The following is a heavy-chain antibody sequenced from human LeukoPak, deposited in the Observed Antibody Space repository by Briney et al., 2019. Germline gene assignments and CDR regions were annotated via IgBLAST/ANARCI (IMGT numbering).Heavy chain of an antibody. J-gene: IGHJ6*03. Sequence: GGSLRLSCAASGFTFSNAWMSWVRQAPGKGLEWVGRIKSKTDGGTTDYAAPVKGRFNISSENSKNTLYLEMNSLRAEDTAVYYCAKDRDGDGWDYYYYMDVWGKGTTVTISS. D-gene: IGHD5-24*01. V-gene: IGHV3-15*01. CDR3: AKDRDGDGWDYYYYMDV. CDR2: IKSKTDGGTT. CDR1: GFTFSNAW.